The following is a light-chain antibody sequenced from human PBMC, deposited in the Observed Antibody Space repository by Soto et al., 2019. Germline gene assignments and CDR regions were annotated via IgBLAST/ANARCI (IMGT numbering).Light chain of an antibody. CDR3: KSYAGSNPYV. CDR2: EVT. Sequence: QSALTQPPSASGSPGQSVTISCTGTSTDHYGSNYVSWYQQHPGKVPKLIIYEVTQRPSGVPDRFSGSKSGNTASLTVSGLQAADEADYFCKSYAGSNPYVFGSGTKLTGL. V-gene: IGLV2-8*01. CDR1: STDHYGSNY. J-gene: IGLJ1*01.